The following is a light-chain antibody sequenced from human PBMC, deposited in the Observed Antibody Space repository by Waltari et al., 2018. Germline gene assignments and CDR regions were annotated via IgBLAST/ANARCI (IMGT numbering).Light chain of an antibody. CDR2: DVS. Sequence: QSALTQPASVSGSPGQSITLPCIGTSSDVGAYNYVSWYQQHPGKAPKLMISDVSDRPSGVSNRFSGSKSGNTASLTISGLQAEDEADYFCMSYTSSSSWIFGGGTKLTVL. CDR1: SSDVGAYNY. V-gene: IGLV2-14*03. CDR3: MSYTSSSSWI. J-gene: IGLJ2*01.